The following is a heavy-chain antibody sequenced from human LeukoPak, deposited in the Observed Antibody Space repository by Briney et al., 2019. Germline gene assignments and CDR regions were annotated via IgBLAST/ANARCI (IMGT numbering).Heavy chain of an antibody. CDR1: RYSISSNCY. J-gene: IGHJ4*02. Sequence: WESLSLTCDVSRYSISSNCYWAWIRQPPGKGLEWLGSIYYSGDTYYNPSLKSRVTCSVDTSKNQFSLKLNSVTAADTAVYYCARAHYDGDYQYYFDYWGQGIPVTVSS. CDR2: IYYSGDT. CDR3: ARAHYDGDYQYYFDY. V-gene: IGHV4-38-2*01. D-gene: IGHD4-17*01.